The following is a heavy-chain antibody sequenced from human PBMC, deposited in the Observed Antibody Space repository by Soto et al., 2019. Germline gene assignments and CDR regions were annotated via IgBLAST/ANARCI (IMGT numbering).Heavy chain of an antibody. V-gene: IGHV1-46*01. CDR1: GYTFTSYY. CDR2: ISPSGGST. CDR3: ARDRWETTVTTRINWYFDL. D-gene: IGHD4-17*01. Sequence: QVQLVQSGAEVKKPGASVKVSCKASGYTFTSYYMHWVRQAPGQGLEWMGIISPSGGSTSYAQKCQGRVTMTRDTSTSTVYMELSSLRSEDTAVYYCARDRWETTVTTRINWYFDLWGRGTLVAVSS. J-gene: IGHJ2*01.